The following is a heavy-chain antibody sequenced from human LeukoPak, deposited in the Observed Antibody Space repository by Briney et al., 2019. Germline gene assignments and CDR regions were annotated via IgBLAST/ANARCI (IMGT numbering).Heavy chain of an antibody. J-gene: IGHJ5*02. CDR2: ISGSGGST. Sequence: GGSLRLSRAASGFTLSSYAMSWVRQAPGKGLEWVSGISGSGGSTYYADSVKGRFTISRDNSKNALYLQMDSLRAEDTAVYYCAKSRWTYCDCGEPWGQGTLVTVSS. D-gene: IGHD3-22*01. CDR3: AKSRWTYCDCGEP. V-gene: IGHV3-23*01. CDR1: GFTLSSYA.